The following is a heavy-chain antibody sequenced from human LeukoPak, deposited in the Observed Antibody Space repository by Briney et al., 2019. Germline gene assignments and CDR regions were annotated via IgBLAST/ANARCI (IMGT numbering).Heavy chain of an antibody. J-gene: IGHJ3*02. D-gene: IGHD3-22*01. CDR3: ARLLNNDNSGDPDTFDM. Sequence: SETLSLTCSVSGGSISRHYWSWIRQPPGKGLEWIGYISYSGSTRYNPSFQSRVTISLDTSKTHFSLKLTSVTAADTAVYYCARLLNNDNSGDPDTFDMWGPGTMATVSS. CDR1: GGSISRHY. CDR2: ISYSGST. V-gene: IGHV4-59*11.